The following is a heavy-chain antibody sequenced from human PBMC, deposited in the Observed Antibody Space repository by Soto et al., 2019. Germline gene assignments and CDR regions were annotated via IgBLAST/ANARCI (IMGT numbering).Heavy chain of an antibody. Sequence: PGGSLRLSCAASRFTFSSYAMHWVRQAPGKGLEWVANIKQDGSEKYYVDSVKGRFTISRDNAKNSLYLQMNSLRAEDTAVYYCARDQRYFDWLFTYYYYGLDVWGQGTTVTVSS. CDR2: IKQDGSEK. J-gene: IGHJ6*02. V-gene: IGHV3-7*03. CDR1: RFTFSSYA. CDR3: ARDQRYFDWLFTYYYYGLDV. D-gene: IGHD3-9*01.